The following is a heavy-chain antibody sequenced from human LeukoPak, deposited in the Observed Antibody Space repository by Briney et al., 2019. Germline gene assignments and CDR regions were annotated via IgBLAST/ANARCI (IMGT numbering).Heavy chain of an antibody. CDR1: GDSISSRSFY. CDR2: IYYSGIT. D-gene: IGHD6-19*01. J-gene: IGHJ5*02. Sequence: PSETLSLTCTVSGDSISSRSFYWRWLRQPPGKGLDWIGTIYYSGITYSNPSLKSRISISVDTSKNQFSLRLSSLTAADTAVYYCARHFPHMDYTGWKQGWFDPWGQGTLVTVSS. CDR3: ARHFPHMDYTGWKQGWFDP. V-gene: IGHV4-39*01.